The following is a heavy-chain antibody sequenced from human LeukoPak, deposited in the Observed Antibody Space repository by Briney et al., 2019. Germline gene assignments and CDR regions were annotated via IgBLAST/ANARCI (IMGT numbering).Heavy chain of an antibody. CDR1: GYSFTNYW. V-gene: IGHV5-51*01. Sequence: PGESLKISCKGSGYSFTNYWIGWVRQMPGKGLECMGVIYPGDSDTRYSPSFQGQVTISADKSISTAYLQWSSLKASDTAMYYCARQYSGTYYRSFDYWGQGTLVTVSS. CDR3: ARQYSGTYYRSFDY. CDR2: IYPGDSDT. D-gene: IGHD3-10*01. J-gene: IGHJ4*02.